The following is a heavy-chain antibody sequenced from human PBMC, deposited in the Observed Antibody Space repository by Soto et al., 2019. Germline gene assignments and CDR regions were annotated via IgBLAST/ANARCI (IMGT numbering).Heavy chain of an antibody. Sequence: GGSLRLSCAASGFTFSSYAMHWVRQAPGKGLEWVAVISYDGSNKYYADSVKGRFTISRDNSKSTLYLQMNSLRAEDTAVYYCARVQRPYAATLRNGMDVWGQGTTVTVSS. V-gene: IGHV3-30-3*01. CDR2: ISYDGSNK. J-gene: IGHJ6*02. CDR1: GFTFSSYA. D-gene: IGHD2-15*01. CDR3: ARVQRPYAATLRNGMDV.